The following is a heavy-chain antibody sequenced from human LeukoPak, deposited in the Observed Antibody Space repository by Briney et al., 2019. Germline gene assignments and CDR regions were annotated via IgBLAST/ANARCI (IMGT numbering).Heavy chain of an antibody. Sequence: LSXAASGFTFSSYEMKWVRQAPGKGLEWVSYISSSGSTIYYADSVKGRFTISRDNAKNSLYLQMNSLRAEDTAVYYCARGDYELDYWGQGTLVTVSS. CDR3: ARGDYELDY. V-gene: IGHV3-48*03. J-gene: IGHJ4*02. CDR1: GFTFSSYE. D-gene: IGHD3-16*01. CDR2: ISSSGSTI.